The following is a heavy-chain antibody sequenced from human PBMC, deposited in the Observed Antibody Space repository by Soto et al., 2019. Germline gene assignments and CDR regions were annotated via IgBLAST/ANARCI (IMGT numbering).Heavy chain of an antibody. CDR2: IRNKAKSYTT. J-gene: IGHJ4*02. D-gene: IGHD3-9*01. Sequence: EVQLVESGGGLVQPGGSLRLSCAASGFTFSDYYMDWVRQAPGKGLEWVGRIRNKAKSYTTDYAASVKGRFTISRDDSENSLYLQMNSLKTAYTAVYYCARSLPRVTGYPQFDSWGRGTLVTVSS. V-gene: IGHV3-72*01. CDR1: GFTFSDYY. CDR3: ARSLPRVTGYPQFDS.